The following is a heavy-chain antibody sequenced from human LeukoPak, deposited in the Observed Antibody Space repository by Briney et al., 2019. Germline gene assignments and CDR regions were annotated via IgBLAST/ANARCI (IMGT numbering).Heavy chain of an antibody. CDR2: MNPNSGNT. CDR3: ATEVPHCSSTSCYNWFDP. D-gene: IGHD2-2*01. Sequence: GASVKVSCKASGYTFTSYDINWVRQATGQGLEWMGWMNPNSGNTGYAQKFQGRVTMTEDTSTDTAYMELSSLRSEDTAVYYCATEVPHCSSTSCYNWFDPWGQGTLVTVSS. CDR1: GYTFTSYD. J-gene: IGHJ5*02. V-gene: IGHV1-8*01.